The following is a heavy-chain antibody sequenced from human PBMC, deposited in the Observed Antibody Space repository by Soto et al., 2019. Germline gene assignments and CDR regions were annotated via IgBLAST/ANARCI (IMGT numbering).Heavy chain of an antibody. D-gene: IGHD2-8*01. Sequence: GGSLRLSCAASGFTFSSYGMHWVRQAPGKGLEWVAVISYDGSNKYYADSVKGRFTISRDNSKNTLYLQMNSLRAEDTAVYYCAKDGEGCTNGVCYVYYYGMDVWGQGTTVTVSS. J-gene: IGHJ6*02. CDR2: ISYDGSNK. V-gene: IGHV3-30*18. CDR1: GFTFSSYG. CDR3: AKDGEGCTNGVCYVYYYGMDV.